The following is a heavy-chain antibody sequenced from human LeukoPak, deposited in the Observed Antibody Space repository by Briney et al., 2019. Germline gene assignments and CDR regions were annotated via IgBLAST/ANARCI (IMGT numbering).Heavy chain of an antibody. J-gene: IGHJ4*02. CDR1: GFTFGDYA. Sequence: SLRLSCTASGFTFGDYAMSWVRQAPGKGLEWVGFIRSKAYGGTTEYAASVKGRFTISRDDSKSIAYLQMNSLKTEDTAVYYCTRALGYDFWDLMYWGQGTLVTVSS. D-gene: IGHD3-3*01. V-gene: IGHV3-49*04. CDR2: IRSKAYGGTT. CDR3: TRALGYDFWDLMY.